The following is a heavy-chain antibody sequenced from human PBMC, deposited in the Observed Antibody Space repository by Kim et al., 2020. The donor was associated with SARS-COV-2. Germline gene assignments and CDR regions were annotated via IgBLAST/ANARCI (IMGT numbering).Heavy chain of an antibody. CDR2: T. J-gene: IGHJ4*02. V-gene: IGHV3-23*01. D-gene: IGHD6-6*01. CDR3: AKVISSSWFFDY. Sequence: TNYGATVKGRFTVSTDNSNNTLYLQMDSLRTEDTAVYFCAKVISSSWFFDYWGRGTLVTVSS.